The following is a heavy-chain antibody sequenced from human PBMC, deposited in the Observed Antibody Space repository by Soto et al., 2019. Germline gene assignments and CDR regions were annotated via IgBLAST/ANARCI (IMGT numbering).Heavy chain of an antibody. D-gene: IGHD3-10*01. CDR2: IIPIFGTA. Sequence: SVKVSCKASGVTFSSYAISWVRQAPGQGLEWMGGIIPIFGTANYAQKFQGRVTITADESTSTAYMELSSLGSEDTAVYYCARCPEYYGSGSYPSARTYYYYYGMDVWGQ. CDR1: GVTFSSYA. J-gene: IGHJ6*02. CDR3: ARCPEYYGSGSYPSARTYYYYYGMDV. V-gene: IGHV1-69*13.